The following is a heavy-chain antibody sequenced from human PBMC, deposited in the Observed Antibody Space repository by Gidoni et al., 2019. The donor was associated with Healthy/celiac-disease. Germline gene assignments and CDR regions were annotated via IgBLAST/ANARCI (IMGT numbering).Heavy chain of an antibody. CDR3: ARCTVAAAGTFNYYYGMDV. CDR1: GGTFSSNA. J-gene: IGHJ6*02. CDR2: IIPIFGTA. Sequence: QVQLVQSGAEVKKPGSSVKVSCKASGGTFSSNAISWVRQAPGQGLEWMGGIIPIFGTANYAQKFQGRVTITADESTSTAYMELSSLRSEDTAVYYCARCTVAAAGTFNYYYGMDVWGQGTTVTVSS. D-gene: IGHD6-13*01. V-gene: IGHV1-69*01.